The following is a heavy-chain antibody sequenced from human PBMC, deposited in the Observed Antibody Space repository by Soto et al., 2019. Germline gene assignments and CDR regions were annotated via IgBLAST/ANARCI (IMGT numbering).Heavy chain of an antibody. Sequence: GASVKVSCKASGGTFSSYTISWVRQAPGQGLEWMGRIIPILGIANYAQKFQGRVTITADKSTSTAYMELSSLRSEDTAVYYCASRYCSSTSCYSPNYYYYYMDVWGKGTTVTVSS. D-gene: IGHD2-2*01. CDR3: ASRYCSSTSCYSPNYYYYYMDV. V-gene: IGHV1-69*02. J-gene: IGHJ6*03. CDR1: GGTFSSYT. CDR2: IIPILGIA.